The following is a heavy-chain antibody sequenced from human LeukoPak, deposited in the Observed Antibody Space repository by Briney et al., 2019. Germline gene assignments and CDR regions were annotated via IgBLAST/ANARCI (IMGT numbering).Heavy chain of an antibody. CDR2: IGTAGDT. V-gene: IGHV3-13*01. CDR1: RFTFSSYD. Sequence: PGGSLRLSCAASRFTFSSYDMHWVRHATGKGLEWVSAIGTAGDTYYPGSVKGRFTISRENAKNSLYLQMNSLRAGDTAVYYCARAVAGWRGRYFDYWGQGTLVTVSS. J-gene: IGHJ4*02. D-gene: IGHD6-19*01. CDR3: ARAVAGWRGRYFDY.